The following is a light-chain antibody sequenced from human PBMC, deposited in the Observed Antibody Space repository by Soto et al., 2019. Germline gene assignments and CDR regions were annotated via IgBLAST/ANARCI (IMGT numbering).Light chain of an antibody. CDR1: QSVTSNY. Sequence: EIVLTQSPGTLSLSPCERATLSSGARQSVTSNYLAWYQQKPGQAPRLLIYGASSRATGIPDRFSGSGSGTDFTLTISRLEPEDFAVYYCQQYGSSPPGWTFGQGTKVDIK. CDR2: GAS. V-gene: IGKV3-20*01. CDR3: QQYGSSPPGWT. J-gene: IGKJ1*01.